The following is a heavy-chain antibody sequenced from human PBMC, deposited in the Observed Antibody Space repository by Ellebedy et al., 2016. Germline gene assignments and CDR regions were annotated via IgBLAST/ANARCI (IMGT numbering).Heavy chain of an antibody. Sequence: GESLRLSCGAFGFFVSSNYMTWVRQAPGKGLEWVSVIYYDGTTTYYADSVKGRFIISRDNARNTLYLEMNSLRVEETAVYYCARGGYWSGGGMDVWGQGTTVTVSS. V-gene: IGHV3-66*01. CDR2: IYYDGTT. D-gene: IGHD3-3*01. CDR3: ARGGYWSGGGMDV. CDR1: GFFVSSNY. J-gene: IGHJ6*02.